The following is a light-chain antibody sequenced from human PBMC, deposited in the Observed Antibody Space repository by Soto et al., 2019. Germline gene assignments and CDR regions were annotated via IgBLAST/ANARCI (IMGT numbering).Light chain of an antibody. V-gene: IGKV3-20*01. CDR2: GAS. CDR3: QQYGSAPAWT. CDR1: QSISSSY. J-gene: IGKJ1*01. Sequence: EIVLTQSPGTLSLSPGERATLSSRASQSISSSYLAWYQQKPGQAPRLLIYGASKRATGIPDRFSGSGSGTDFTLTISRLESEDLAVYYCQQYGSAPAWTFGQGTKVEIK.